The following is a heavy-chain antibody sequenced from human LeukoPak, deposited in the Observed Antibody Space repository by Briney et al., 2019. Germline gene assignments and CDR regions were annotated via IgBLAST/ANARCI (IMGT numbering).Heavy chain of an antibody. V-gene: IGHV5-51*03. D-gene: IGHD3-10*01. CDR1: GYSFTSYW. CDR3: ATNTMFRGIHAFDI. CDR2: IYPGDSET. Sequence: GDSLKISCKGSGYSFTSYWIGWVRQMPGKGLEWMGIIYPGDSETRYSPSFQGQVTISADKSISTAYLQWSSLKASDSAMYYCATNTMFRGIHAFDIWGQGTMVTVSS. J-gene: IGHJ3*02.